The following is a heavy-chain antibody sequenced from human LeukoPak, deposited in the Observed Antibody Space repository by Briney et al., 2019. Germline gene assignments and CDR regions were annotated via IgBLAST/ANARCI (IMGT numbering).Heavy chain of an antibody. CDR3: AKDMYYDSSGPVFDY. Sequence: GRSLRLSCAASGFTFDDYGMSWVRQAPGKGLEWVSGINWSGGSTGYADSVKGRSTISRDTSKNTLYLQMNSPRAEDTAVYYCAKDMYYDSSGPVFDYWGQGTLVTVSS. J-gene: IGHJ4*02. CDR2: INWSGGST. CDR1: GFTFDDYG. D-gene: IGHD3-22*01. V-gene: IGHV3-20*04.